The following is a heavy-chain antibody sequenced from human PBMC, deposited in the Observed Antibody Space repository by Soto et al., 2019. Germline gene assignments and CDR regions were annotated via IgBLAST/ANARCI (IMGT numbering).Heavy chain of an antibody. CDR2: INPSGGST. D-gene: IGHD3-22*01. Sequence: ASVKVSCKASGYTLISHGISWVRQAPGQGLEWMGIINPSGGSTSYAQKFQGRVTMTRDTSTSTVYMELSSLRSEDTAVYYCARVRRSSGYYYGYWGQGTPVTVSS. CDR3: ARVRRSSGYYYGY. J-gene: IGHJ4*02. V-gene: IGHV1-46*01. CDR1: GYTLISHG.